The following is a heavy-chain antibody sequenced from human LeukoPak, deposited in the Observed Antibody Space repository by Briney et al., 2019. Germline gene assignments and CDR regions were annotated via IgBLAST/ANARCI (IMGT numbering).Heavy chain of an antibody. Sequence: GGSLRLSCAASKFTFSTFSMSWVRQAPGKGLEWVSIISGSGSSTDYVDSVKGRFTISRDNSKNTLYLQMNSLRAEDTAVYYCAKSFGPVIAAAGTGADWGQGTLVTVSS. CDR1: KFTFSTFS. CDR2: ISGSGSST. CDR3: AKSFGPVIAAAGTGAD. D-gene: IGHD6-13*01. V-gene: IGHV3-23*01. J-gene: IGHJ4*02.